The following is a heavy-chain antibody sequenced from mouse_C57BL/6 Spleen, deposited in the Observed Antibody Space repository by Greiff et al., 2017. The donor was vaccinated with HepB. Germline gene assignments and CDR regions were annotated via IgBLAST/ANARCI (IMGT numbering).Heavy chain of an antibody. Sequence: EVQGVESGGGLVKPGGSLKLSCAASGFTFSDYGMHWVRQAPEKGLEWVAYISSGSSTIYYADTVKGRFTISRDNAKNTLFLQMTSLRSEDTAMYYCARHGYSYDFDDWGQGTTLTVSS. CDR1: GFTFSDYG. V-gene: IGHV5-17*01. D-gene: IGHD2-3*01. CDR2: ISSGSSTI. CDR3: ARHGYSYDFDD. J-gene: IGHJ2*01.